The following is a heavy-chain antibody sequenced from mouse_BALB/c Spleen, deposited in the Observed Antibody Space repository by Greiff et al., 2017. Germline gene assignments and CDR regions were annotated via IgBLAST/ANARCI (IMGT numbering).Heavy chain of an antibody. CDR2: IDPANGNT. CDR1: GFNIKDTY. V-gene: IGHV14-3*02. D-gene: IGHD1-1*01. J-gene: IGHJ4*01. CDR3: ARGGYYYGSSAMDY. Sequence: VQLQQSGAELVKPGASVKLSCTASGFNIKDTYMHWVKQRPEQGLEWIGRIDPANGNTKYDPKFQGKATITADTSSNTAYLQLSSLTSEDTAVYYCARGGYYYGSSAMDYWGQGTSVTVSS.